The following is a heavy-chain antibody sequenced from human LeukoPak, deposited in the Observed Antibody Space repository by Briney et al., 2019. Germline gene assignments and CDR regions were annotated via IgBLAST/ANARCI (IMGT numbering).Heavy chain of an antibody. CDR2: IYPGDSDT. D-gene: IGHD3-3*01. CDR3: ARQGDFWSGYLDY. V-gene: IGHV5-51*01. CDR1: GYSFTSYW. J-gene: IGHJ4*02. Sequence: LGESLKISCKGSGYSFTSYWIGWVRQMPGKGLEWMGIIYPGDSDTRYSPSFQGQVTISADKSISTAYLQWSGLKASDTAMYYCARQGDFWSGYLDYWGQGTLVTVSS.